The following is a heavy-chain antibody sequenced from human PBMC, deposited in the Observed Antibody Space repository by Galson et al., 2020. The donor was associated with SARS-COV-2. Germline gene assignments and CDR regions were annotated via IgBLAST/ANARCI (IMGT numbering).Heavy chain of an antibody. CDR2: INPRGGNT. D-gene: IGHD3-3*01. CDR3: ARGGESDFWSGYTAYYFDS. CDR1: GYTCSSYY. V-gene: IGHV1-46*01. Sequence: ASVKVSCKASGYTCSSYYMNWVRQAPGQELEWMGLINPRGGNTKYAQKFQGTVTMNRDTSTSTVYMELSSLRSEDTAVYYCARGGESDFWSGYTAYYFDSWGQGTLVTVSS. J-gene: IGHJ4*02.